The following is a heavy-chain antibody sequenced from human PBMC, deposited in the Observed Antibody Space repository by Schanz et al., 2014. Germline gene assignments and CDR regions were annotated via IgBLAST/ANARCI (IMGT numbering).Heavy chain of an antibody. D-gene: IGHD2-2*01. CDR1: GYTFTRSG. V-gene: IGHV1-18*01. J-gene: IGHJ5*02. CDR3: ARGYVLEPADYYDP. CDR2: IGAFQGNT. Sequence: QVQLVQSGGEVKTPGASVKVSCKASGYTFTRSGISWVRQAPGQGFEWMGWIGAFQGNTKYAQKFQDRVTLTSDTSASPAYMELRSLRPDDTAVYYCARGYVLEPADYYDPWGQGTLVTVSS.